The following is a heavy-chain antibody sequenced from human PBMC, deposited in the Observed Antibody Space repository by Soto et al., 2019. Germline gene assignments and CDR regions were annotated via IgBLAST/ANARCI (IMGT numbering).Heavy chain of an antibody. CDR3: ARDYGSGMDV. Sequence: QVQLVESGGGVVQPGRSLRLSCAASGFTFSSFGMHWVRQAPGKGLEWVAFIWYDGSNEYYADSVKGRFTISRDNSENTLSLQMNRLRVEDTAVYYCARDYGSGMDVWGQGTTVTVSS. CDR2: IWYDGSNE. CDR1: GFTFSSFG. D-gene: IGHD3-10*01. J-gene: IGHJ6*02. V-gene: IGHV3-33*01.